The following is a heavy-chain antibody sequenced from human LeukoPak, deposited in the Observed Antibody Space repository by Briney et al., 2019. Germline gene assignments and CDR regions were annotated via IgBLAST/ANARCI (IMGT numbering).Heavy chain of an antibody. CDR2: MNPNSGNT. D-gene: IGHD6-13*01. J-gene: IGHJ4*02. Sequence: ASVKVSCKASGYTFTSYDINWVRQATGQGLEWMGWMNPNSGNTGYAQKFQGGVTMTRNTSISTAYMELSSLRSEDTAVYYCARGLSSIAAASHYFDYWGQGTLVTVSS. CDR1: GYTFTSYD. CDR3: ARGLSSIAAASHYFDY. V-gene: IGHV1-8*01.